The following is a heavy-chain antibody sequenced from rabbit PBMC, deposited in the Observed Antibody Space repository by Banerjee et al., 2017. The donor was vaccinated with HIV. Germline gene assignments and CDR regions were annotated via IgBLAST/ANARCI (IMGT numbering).Heavy chain of an antibody. CDR1: EFPFSRSYY. CDR2: IYITFGST. Sequence: QEQLVESGGDLVKPGASLTLTCTASEFPFSRSYYMCWVRQAPGKGLEWIACIYITFGSTYYASWAKGRFTISKTSSTTVTLQMTSLTAADTATYFCARDYAGSSYYTGNFNLWGPGTLVTVS. J-gene: IGHJ4*01. CDR3: ARDYAGSSYYTGNFNL. D-gene: IGHD8-1*01. V-gene: IGHV1S45*01.